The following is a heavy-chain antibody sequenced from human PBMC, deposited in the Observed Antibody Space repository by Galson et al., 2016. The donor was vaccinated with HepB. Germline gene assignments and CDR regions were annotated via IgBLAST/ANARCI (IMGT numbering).Heavy chain of an antibody. CDR1: GFSLSTSGMC. CDR2: IDWDDDK. J-gene: IGHJ6*02. Sequence: PALVKPTQTLTLTCTFSGFSLSTSGMCVSWIRQPPGKALEWLALIDWDDDKYYSTSLKTRLTISKDTSKNQVVLTMTNMDPVDTATYYCARSHTVTDYYGMDVWGQGTTVTVSS. CDR3: ARSHTVTDYYGMDV. D-gene: IGHD4-11*01. V-gene: IGHV2-70*01.